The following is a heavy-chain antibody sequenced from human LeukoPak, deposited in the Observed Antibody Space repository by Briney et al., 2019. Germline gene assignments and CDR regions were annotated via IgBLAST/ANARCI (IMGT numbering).Heavy chain of an antibody. V-gene: IGHV1-46*01. CDR3: ARSLRMDNWFDP. D-gene: IGHD2-2*03. CDR1: GYTFTCYY. J-gene: IGHJ5*02. Sequence: GASVKVSCKASGYTFTCYYMHWVRQAPGQGLEWMGIINPSGGSTSYAQKFQGRVTMTRDTSTSTVYVELSSLRSEDTAVYYCARSLRMDNWFDPWGQGTLVTVSS. CDR2: INPSGGST.